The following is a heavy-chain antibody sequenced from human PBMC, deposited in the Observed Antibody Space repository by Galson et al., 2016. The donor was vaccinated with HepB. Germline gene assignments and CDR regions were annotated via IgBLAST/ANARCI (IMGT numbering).Heavy chain of an antibody. CDR2: IWCDGTNK. J-gene: IGHJ4*02. CDR1: GFTFSDYA. D-gene: IGHD6-13*01. CDR3: ARGGYSTNWYMGN. Sequence: SLRLSCAASGFTFSDYAMHWVRQAAGKGLEWVAVIWCDGTNKYYADSVKGRFTISRDNSKNTLYLEMNSLRAEDTAVFYCARGGYSTNWYMGNWGQGTLVTVSS. V-gene: IGHV3-33*01.